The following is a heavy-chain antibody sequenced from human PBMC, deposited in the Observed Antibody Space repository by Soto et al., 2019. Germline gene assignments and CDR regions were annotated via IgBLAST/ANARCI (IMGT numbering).Heavy chain of an antibody. CDR2: ISGSGGSI. CDR1: GFTFRAYA. V-gene: IGHV3-23*01. Sequence: GSLRLSCAASGFTFRAYAMSWVRQAPGKGLEWVSAISGSGGSIYYADSVKGRFTISRDNSKNTLYLQMNSLRAEDTAVYYCANPTVTTASFDYWGQGTLVPVSS. D-gene: IGHD4-17*01. J-gene: IGHJ4*02. CDR3: ANPTVTTASFDY.